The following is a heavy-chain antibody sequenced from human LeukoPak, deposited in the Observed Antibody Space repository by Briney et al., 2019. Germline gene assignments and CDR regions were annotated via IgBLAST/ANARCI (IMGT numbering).Heavy chain of an antibody. Sequence: ASVKVSCKASGGTFSSYAISWVRQAPGQGLEWMGRIIPILGIANYAQEFQGRVTITADKSTSTAYMELSSLRSEDTAVYYCARDHFRITMIVVDQQHGNWFDPWGQGTLVTVSS. D-gene: IGHD3-22*01. CDR2: IIPILGIA. V-gene: IGHV1-69*04. J-gene: IGHJ5*02. CDR1: GGTFSSYA. CDR3: ARDHFRITMIVVDQQHGNWFDP.